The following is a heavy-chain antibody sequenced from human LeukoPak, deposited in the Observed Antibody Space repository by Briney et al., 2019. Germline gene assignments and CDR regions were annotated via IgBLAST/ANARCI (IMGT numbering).Heavy chain of an antibody. J-gene: IGHJ5*02. CDR3: ARGGTIAARGGNWFDP. CDR2: MNPNSGNT. V-gene: IGHV1-8*01. Sequence: ASVKVSCKASGYTFTSYDINWVRQATGQGFEWMGWMNPNSGNTGYAQKFQGRVTMTRNTSISTAYMELSSLRSEDTAVYYCARGGTIAARGGNWFDPWGQGTLVTVSS. CDR1: GYTFTSYD. D-gene: IGHD6-6*01.